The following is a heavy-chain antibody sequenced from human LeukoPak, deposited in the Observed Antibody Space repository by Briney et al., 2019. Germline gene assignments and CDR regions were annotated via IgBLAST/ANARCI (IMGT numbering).Heavy chain of an antibody. CDR2: IRYDGTNK. V-gene: IGHV3-30*02. CDR1: GFTLSNYG. CDR3: AKVRAPRQYFDY. Sequence: GGSLRLSCAASGFTLSNYGMHWVHQAPGKGLEWVAFIRYDGTNKYYADSVKGRFAISRDNSKNTLYLQVNSLKTEDTAVYYCAKVRAPRQYFDYWGQGTLVTVSS. J-gene: IGHJ4*02. D-gene: IGHD1-26*01.